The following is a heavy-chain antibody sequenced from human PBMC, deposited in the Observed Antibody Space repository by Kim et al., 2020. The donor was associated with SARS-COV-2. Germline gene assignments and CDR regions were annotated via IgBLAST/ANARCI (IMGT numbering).Heavy chain of an antibody. V-gene: IGHV4-31*03. D-gene: IGHD4-17*01. Sequence: SETLSLTCTVSGGSISSGGYYWSWIRQHPGKGLEWIGYIYYSGSTYYNPSLKSRVTISVDTSKNQFSLKLSSVTAADTAVYYCARRAVDYGDFPGFDPWGQGTLVTVSS. CDR2: IYYSGST. CDR3: ARRAVDYGDFPGFDP. CDR1: GGSISSGGYY. J-gene: IGHJ5*02.